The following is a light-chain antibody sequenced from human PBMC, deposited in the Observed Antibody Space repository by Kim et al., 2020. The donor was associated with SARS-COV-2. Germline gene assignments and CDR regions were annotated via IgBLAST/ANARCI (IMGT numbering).Light chain of an antibody. CDR3: CSYAGSSTSVV. V-gene: IGLV2-23*02. Sequence: SIAISCTGTSSDVGSYNLVSWYQQHPGKAPILMIYEVSKRPSGVSNRFYGSKSGNTASLTISGLQAEDEADYYCCSYAGSSTSVVFGGGTQLTVL. J-gene: IGLJ2*01. CDR1: SSDVGSYNL. CDR2: EVS.